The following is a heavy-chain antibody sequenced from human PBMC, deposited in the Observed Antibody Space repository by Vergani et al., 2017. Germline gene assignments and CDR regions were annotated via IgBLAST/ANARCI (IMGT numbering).Heavy chain of an antibody. CDR1: GGTFSSYT. D-gene: IGHD1-1*01. CDR3: AKSKTGTPAYGMDV. Sequence: QVQLVQSGAEVKKPGSSVKVSCKASGGTFSSYTISWVRQAPGQGLEWMGRIIPILGIANYAQKFQGRVTITADKSTSTAYMELSSLRAEDTAVYYCAKSKTGTPAYGMDVWGQGTTVTVSS. V-gene: IGHV1-69*02. J-gene: IGHJ6*02. CDR2: IIPILGIA.